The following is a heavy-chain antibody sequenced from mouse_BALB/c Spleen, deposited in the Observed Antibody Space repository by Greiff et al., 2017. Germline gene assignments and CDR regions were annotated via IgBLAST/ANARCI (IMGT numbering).Heavy chain of an antibody. CDR2: INPSSGYT. Sequence: VQLQESVAELARPGASVKMSCKVSGYTFTSYTMHWVKQRPGQGLEWIGYINPSSGYTNYNQKFKDKATLTADKSSSTAYMQLSSLTSEDSAVYYCASRDYDAMDYWGQGTSVTVSS. V-gene: IGHV1-4*01. CDR3: ASRDYDAMDY. CDR1: GYTFTSYT. J-gene: IGHJ4*01.